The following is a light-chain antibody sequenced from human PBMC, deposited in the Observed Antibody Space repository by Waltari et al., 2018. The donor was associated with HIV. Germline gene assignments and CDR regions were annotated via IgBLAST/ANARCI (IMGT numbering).Light chain of an antibody. Sequence: QSALPQPASVSGSRRRSITSSCTGTSSCFGAFNLFSWYQKHPNKAPKVIIYEVSKRPSGVSPRFSGSKSGNTASLKIVGLQPEDEGDYYCCSYGISTSLYVFGGGTKVSV. CDR2: EVS. V-gene: IGLV2-23*02. CDR3: CSYGISTSLYV. CDR1: SSCFGAFNL. J-gene: IGLJ1*01.